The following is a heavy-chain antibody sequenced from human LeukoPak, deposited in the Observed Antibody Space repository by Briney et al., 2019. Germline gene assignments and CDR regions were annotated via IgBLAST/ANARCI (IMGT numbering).Heavy chain of an antibody. V-gene: IGHV1-69*05. CDR1: GGTFSSYA. D-gene: IGHD3-22*01. CDR3: ATNYYDSSGYQWFDP. Sequence: SVKVSCKASGGTFSSYAISWVRQAPGQGLEWMGGIIPIFGTANYAQKFQGRVTITTDGSTSTAYMELSSLRSEDTAVYYCATNYYDSSGYQWFDPWGQGTLVTVSS. J-gene: IGHJ5*02. CDR2: IIPIFGTA.